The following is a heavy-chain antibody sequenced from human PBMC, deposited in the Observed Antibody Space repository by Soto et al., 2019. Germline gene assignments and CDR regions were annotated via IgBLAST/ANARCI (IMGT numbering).Heavy chain of an antibody. Sequence: EVQLVESGGGLVQPGRSLRLSCAASGFMFDTYAMHWVRQAPGRGLEWVSGISWNSGYIAYADSVKGRFTISRDNAKNSLYLQMNSLRAEDTALYYCAKTGRPQWLAIYYFDYWGQGTLVTVSS. J-gene: IGHJ4*02. CDR3: AKTGRPQWLAIYYFDY. CDR1: GFMFDTYA. D-gene: IGHD6-19*01. V-gene: IGHV3-9*01. CDR2: ISWNSGYI.